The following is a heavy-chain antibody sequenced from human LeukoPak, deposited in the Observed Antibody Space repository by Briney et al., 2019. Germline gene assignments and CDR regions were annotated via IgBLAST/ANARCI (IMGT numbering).Heavy chain of an antibody. CDR1: GGSFSGYY. J-gene: IGHJ4*02. CDR3: ARGKPHDY. Sequence: SETLSLTCAVYGGSFSGYYWSWIRQPPGKGLEWIGEINHSGSTNYNPSHKSRVTISVDTSKNQFSLKLSSVTAADTAVYYCARGKPHDYWGQGTLVTVSS. CDR2: INHSGST. V-gene: IGHV4-34*01.